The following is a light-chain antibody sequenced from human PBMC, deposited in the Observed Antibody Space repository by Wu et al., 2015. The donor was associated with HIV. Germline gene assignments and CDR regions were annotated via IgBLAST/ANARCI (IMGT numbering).Light chain of an antibody. CDR2: GAS. CDR3: QQYSTSSFS. Sequence: EIVLTQSPGTLSLSPGDRATVSCKASQSINNNYLAWYQQKLGQAPRLLIFGASTRAIGIPDRFSGSGSGTDFTLTISRLESEDFAVYYCQQYSTSSFSFGPGTKWMS. V-gene: IGKV3-20*01. J-gene: IGKJ3*01. CDR1: QSINNNY.